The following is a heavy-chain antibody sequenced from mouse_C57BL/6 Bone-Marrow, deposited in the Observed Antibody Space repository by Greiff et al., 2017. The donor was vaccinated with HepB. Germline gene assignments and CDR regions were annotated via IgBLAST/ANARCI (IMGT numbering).Heavy chain of an antibody. V-gene: IGHV1-50*01. CDR1: GYTFTSYW. CDR3: ASERYPRWLRSFAY. Sequence: VKLQQPGAELVKPGASVKLSCKASGYTFTSYWMQWVKQRPGQGLEWIGEIDPSDRYTNYNQKFKGKATLTVDTSSSTAYMQLSSLTSEDAAVYYCASERYPRWLRSFAYWGQGTRVTVSA. CDR2: IDPSDRYT. J-gene: IGHJ3*01. D-gene: IGHD2-2*01.